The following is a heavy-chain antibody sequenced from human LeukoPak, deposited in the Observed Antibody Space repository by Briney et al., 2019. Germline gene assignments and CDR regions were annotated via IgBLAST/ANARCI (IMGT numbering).Heavy chain of an antibody. CDR2: IKQDGSEK. V-gene: IGHV3-7*01. D-gene: IGHD6-13*01. CDR1: GFTFSSYW. J-gene: IGHJ4*02. Sequence: GGSLRLSCAASGFTFSSYWMSWVRQAPGKGLEWVANIKQDGSEKYYADSVQGRFTISRDNAKNSLYLQMNSLRAEDTAVYYCARDLAVAAAGNFDYWGQGTLVTVSS. CDR3: ARDLAVAAAGNFDY.